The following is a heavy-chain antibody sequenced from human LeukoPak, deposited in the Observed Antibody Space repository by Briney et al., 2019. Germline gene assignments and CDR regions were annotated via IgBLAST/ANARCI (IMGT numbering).Heavy chain of an antibody. CDR2: LYYMRGA. Sequence: SETLSLTCTVSGGSISSYYWSWIRQPPGKGVEWIGNLYYMRGAWYKSSLKSRVTTSVDTSGNEFSLKLSSVTAADTAVYYCATAVAAAGTRWFDPWGQGTLVTVSS. CDR3: ATAVAAAGTRWFDP. D-gene: IGHD6-13*01. V-gene: IGHV4-59*01. CDR1: GGSISSYY. J-gene: IGHJ5*02.